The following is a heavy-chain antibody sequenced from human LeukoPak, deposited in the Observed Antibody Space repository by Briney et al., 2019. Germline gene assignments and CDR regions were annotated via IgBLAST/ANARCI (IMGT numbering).Heavy chain of an antibody. CDR1: GFTFSSYC. V-gene: IGHV3-7*04. J-gene: IGHJ5*02. D-gene: IGHD6-13*01. CDR2: IKVDGSAR. Sequence: PGGSLRLSCAASGFTFSSYCMSWVRQAPGKGLEGVANIKVDGSARYYVDSVKGRFTISRDNAKNSLYLEMNSLRAEDTAVYYCGRGTSSSPNWFDPWGQGTLVTVSS. CDR3: GRGTSSSPNWFDP.